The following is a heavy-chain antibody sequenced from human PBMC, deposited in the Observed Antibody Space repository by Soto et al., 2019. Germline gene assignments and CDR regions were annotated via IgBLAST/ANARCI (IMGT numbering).Heavy chain of an antibody. V-gene: IGHV3-21*01. D-gene: IGHD1-7*01. CDR1: GFTFSSYS. Sequence: PGGSLRLSCAASGFTFSSYSMNWVRQAPGKGLEWVSSISSSSSYIYYADSVKGRFTISRDNAKNSLYLQMNNLRAEDTAVYYCARDLRPRRNWDYVSVDFETYYCYCMDVWGQGTTVTVSS. CDR3: ARDLRPRRNWDYVSVDFETYYCYCMDV. J-gene: IGHJ6*02. CDR2: ISSSSSYI.